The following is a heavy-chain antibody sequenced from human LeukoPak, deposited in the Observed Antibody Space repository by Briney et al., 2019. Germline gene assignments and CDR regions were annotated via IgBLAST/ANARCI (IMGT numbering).Heavy chain of an antibody. D-gene: IGHD3-10*01. CDR2: INPNSGDT. CDR1: TYTFTDNS. J-gene: IGHJ4*02. V-gene: IGHV1-2*02. Sequence: GASVKVSCKASTYTFTDNSIHWVRQAPGQGPQWMGWINPNSGDTHYARNFQDRVTLTRDTSFSTAYMELTSLRSDDTAMYYCARENSFGSGSYIFDSWGQGTLVTVSS. CDR3: ARENSFGSGSYIFDS.